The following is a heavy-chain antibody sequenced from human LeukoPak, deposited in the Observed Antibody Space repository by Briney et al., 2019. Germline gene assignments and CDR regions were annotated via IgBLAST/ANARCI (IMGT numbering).Heavy chain of an antibody. Sequence: GASVKVSCKTSGYTFTGCHMHWVRQAPRQGLEWMGRISPNSGATIYAQKFQGRVTMTRDTSISTAYMELSSLKSDDTAVYYCARGVAGGFDYWGQGTLVTVSS. J-gene: IGHJ4*02. D-gene: IGHD2-21*01. CDR1: GYTFTGCH. CDR3: ARGVAGGFDY. CDR2: ISPNSGAT. V-gene: IGHV1-2*06.